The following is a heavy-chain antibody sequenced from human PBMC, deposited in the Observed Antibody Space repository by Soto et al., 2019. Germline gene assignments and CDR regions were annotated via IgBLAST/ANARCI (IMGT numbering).Heavy chain of an antibody. CDR3: PRVRVMIDHSIFDY. J-gene: IGHJ4*02. D-gene: IGHD3-16*01. CDR1: GITFSSYW. Sequence: GSLRLSCAASGITFSSYWMSWVRQAPGKGPEWVANIKQDGSEKYYVDSVKGRFTISRDNAKNSLYLQMNSLRAEDSAVYYCPRVRVMIDHSIFDYWGQGT. CDR2: IKQDGSEK. V-gene: IGHV3-7*01.